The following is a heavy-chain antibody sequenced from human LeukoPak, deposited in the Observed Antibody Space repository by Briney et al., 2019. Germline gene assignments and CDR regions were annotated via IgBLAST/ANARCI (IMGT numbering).Heavy chain of an antibody. D-gene: IGHD5-18*01. J-gene: IGHJ4*02. CDR2: IDWDGDE. CDR1: GFSLTNYGMC. Sequence: SGPSLVKPTQTLTLTFSFSGFSLTNYGMCVSWIRQSPGWPLEWLARIDWDGDEWFTTSLKTRLSISKDTSKNQVVLTMTNMDPADTATYYCARDQMTDMVLAIFDYWGQGTLVTVSS. CDR3: ARDQMTDMVLAIFDY. V-gene: IGHV2-70*11.